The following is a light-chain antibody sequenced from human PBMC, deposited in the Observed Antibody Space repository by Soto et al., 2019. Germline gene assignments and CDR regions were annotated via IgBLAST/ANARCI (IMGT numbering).Light chain of an antibody. CDR1: SSDVGSYNF. J-gene: IGLJ1*01. Sequence: QSALTQPASVSGSPGQSITISCTGTSSDVGSYNFVSWYQEHPGKAPKVMIYEVYKRPSAVSNRFSGSKSGSTASLTISGLQVEDEADYYCCSYAGSSTYVFGTGTKLTVL. CDR2: EVY. CDR3: CSYAGSSTYV. V-gene: IGLV2-23*02.